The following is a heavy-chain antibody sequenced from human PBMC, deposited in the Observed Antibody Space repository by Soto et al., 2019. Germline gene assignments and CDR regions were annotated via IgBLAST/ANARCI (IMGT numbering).Heavy chain of an antibody. D-gene: IGHD3-10*01. J-gene: IGHJ5*02. V-gene: IGHV2-5*02. CDR1: GFSHSTSGVG. CDR2: IYCDDDK. CDR3: AHSKYYGSGSYYSYGFVP. Sequence: QITLKESGPTLVKPTQTRTLTCTFSGFSHSTSGVGVGWIRQPPGKDLEWLALIYCDDDKRCSPSLKSRLTIPRDTSKNHVVLTMTNVDPVDTATYYCAHSKYYGSGSYYSYGFVPWGLGTLVTVSS.